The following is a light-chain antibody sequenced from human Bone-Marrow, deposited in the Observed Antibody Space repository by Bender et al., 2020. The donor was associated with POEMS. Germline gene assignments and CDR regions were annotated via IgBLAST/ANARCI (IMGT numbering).Light chain of an antibody. Sequence: QSALTQPRSVSGSPGQPVTISCIGTSSDVGGYNYVSWYQQYPGKAPKLMISDVTKRPSGVPGRFSGSKSGNTASLTISGLQAEDEADYYCCSYAGRSWVFGGGTKLTVL. V-gene: IGLV2-11*01. CDR2: DVT. J-gene: IGLJ3*02. CDR3: CSYAGRSWV. CDR1: SSDVGGYNY.